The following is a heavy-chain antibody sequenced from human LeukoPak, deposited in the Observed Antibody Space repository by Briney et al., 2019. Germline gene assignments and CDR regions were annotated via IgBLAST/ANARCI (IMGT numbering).Heavy chain of an antibody. D-gene: IGHD6-6*01. J-gene: IGHJ4*02. CDR3: AKGGRGSIATRPDY. CDR2: ISSSGSSK. CDR1: GFTFSSYE. V-gene: IGHV3-48*03. Sequence: GGSLRLSCAASGFTFSSYEMNWVRQAPGKGLEWVSYISSSGSSKYYADSVKGRFTISRDNSKNTLYMEMNSLRAEDTAVYYCAKGGRGSIATRPDYWGQGTLVTVSS.